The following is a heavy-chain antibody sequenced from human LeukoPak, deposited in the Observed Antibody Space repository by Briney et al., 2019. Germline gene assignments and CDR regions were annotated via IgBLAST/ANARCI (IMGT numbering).Heavy chain of an antibody. J-gene: IGHJ5*02. CDR3: AREYPRRGGYSSSSGWFDP. V-gene: IGHV3-21*04. Sequence: GGSLRLSCAASGFTFSSYSMNWVRQAPGKGLEWVSSISSSSSYIYYADSVKGRFTISRDNAKNSLYLQMNSLRAEDTAVYYCAREYPRRGGYSSSSGWFDPWGQGTLVTVSS. D-gene: IGHD6-6*01. CDR2: ISSSSSYI. CDR1: GFTFSSYS.